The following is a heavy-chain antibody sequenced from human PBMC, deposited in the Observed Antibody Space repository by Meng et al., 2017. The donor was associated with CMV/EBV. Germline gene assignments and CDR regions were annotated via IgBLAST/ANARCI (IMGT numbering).Heavy chain of an antibody. CDR1: GNIFTKNG. D-gene: IGHD4-17*01. CDR2: ISADNQNT. J-gene: IGHJ4*02. Sequence: ASVKVSCKAPGNIFTKNGISWVRQAPGQRLEWMGWISADNQNTNLVQRFQGRVTMTIETSTNTAYVELRSLRSDDTAVYYCAMGGDYGDYHDPWDYGGQGTRGTVSS. V-gene: IGHV1-18*01. CDR3: AMGGDYGDYHDPWDY.